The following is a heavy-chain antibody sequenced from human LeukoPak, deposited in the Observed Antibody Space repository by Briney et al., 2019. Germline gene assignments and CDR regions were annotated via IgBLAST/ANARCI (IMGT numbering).Heavy chain of an antibody. CDR1: GGSLRSYC. D-gene: IGHD4-23*01. CDR2: IYYSGST. J-gene: IGHJ3*02. V-gene: IGHV4-59*01. Sequence: PSETLSLTCTVSGGSLRSYCWNWIRQPPGKGLEWIGYIYYSGSTDYNPSLRSRVTISVDTSKNQFSLKLSSVTAADTAVYYCARAGTTVVTPSHAFDIWGQGTMVTVSS. CDR3: ARAGTTVVTPSHAFDI.